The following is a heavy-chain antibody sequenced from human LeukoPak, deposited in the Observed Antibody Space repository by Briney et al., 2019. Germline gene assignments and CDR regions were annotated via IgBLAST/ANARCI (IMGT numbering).Heavy chain of an antibody. CDR2: INPNSGGT. Sequence: ASVKVSCKASGYSFTGYWHWVRQAPGQGLEWMGRINPNSGGTDYAQTFRGRVTMTRDTSVSTAYMELSSLRSDDTAVCYCARFLSGSRDAFDIWGQGTMVTVSS. J-gene: IGHJ3*02. D-gene: IGHD1-26*01. CDR1: GYSFTGYW. CDR3: ARFLSGSRDAFDI. V-gene: IGHV1-2*06.